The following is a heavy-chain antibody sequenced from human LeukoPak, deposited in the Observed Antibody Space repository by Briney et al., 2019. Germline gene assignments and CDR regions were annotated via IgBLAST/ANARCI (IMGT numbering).Heavy chain of an antibody. J-gene: IGHJ6*04. D-gene: IGHD1/OR15-1a*01. CDR3: AGGNSMDV. CDR1: GFPFSNSW. CDR2: IKSDGSGI. Sequence: GGSLRLSCAVSGFPFSNSWMYWVRQAPGKGMEGVANIKSDGSGISYVDSVKGRFIISRDNARNSLYLQMNSLRVEDTAVYFCAGGNSMDVWGKGTAVTVSS. V-gene: IGHV3-7*03.